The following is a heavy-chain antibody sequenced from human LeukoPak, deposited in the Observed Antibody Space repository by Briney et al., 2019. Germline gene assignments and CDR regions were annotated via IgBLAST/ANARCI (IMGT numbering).Heavy chain of an antibody. CDR3: ARDMYSSSFNWFDP. CDR1: GFTFSSYS. CDR2: ISSSSSYI. V-gene: IGHV3-21*01. Sequence: PGGSLRLSCAASGFTFSSYSMNWVRQAPGKGLEWVSSISSSSSYIYYADSVKGRFTISRDNAKNSLYPQMNSLRAEDTAVYYCARDMYSSSFNWFDPWGQGTLVTVSS. D-gene: IGHD6-6*01. J-gene: IGHJ5*02.